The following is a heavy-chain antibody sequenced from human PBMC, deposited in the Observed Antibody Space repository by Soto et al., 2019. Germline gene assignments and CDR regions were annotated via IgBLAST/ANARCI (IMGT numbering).Heavy chain of an antibody. Sequence: ASVKVSCKASGYTFTSYAMHWVRQAPGQRLEWMGWINAGNGNTKYSQKFQGRFTVSRDNARNSLYLQMNSLRDEDTAIYHCVGDRDTTTPMVHGNYWGQGTLVTVSS. CDR2: INAGNGNT. D-gene: IGHD5-18*01. CDR3: VGDRDTTTPMVHGNY. V-gene: IGHV1-3*01. CDR1: GYTFTSYA. J-gene: IGHJ4*02.